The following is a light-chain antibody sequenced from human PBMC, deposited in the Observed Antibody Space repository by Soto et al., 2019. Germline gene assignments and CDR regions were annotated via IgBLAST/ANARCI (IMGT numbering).Light chain of an antibody. Sequence: SALPQPASVSVSPGQSIAISCTGTSSDIGAYDYVSWYQQHPDKAPKLIIYEVTKRPSGVSTRFSGSKSGNTASLTISGLQAEDEGDYYCGSHTSGSTRVFGTGTKV. V-gene: IGLV2-14*01. CDR3: GSHTSGSTRV. J-gene: IGLJ1*01. CDR1: SSDIGAYDY. CDR2: EVT.